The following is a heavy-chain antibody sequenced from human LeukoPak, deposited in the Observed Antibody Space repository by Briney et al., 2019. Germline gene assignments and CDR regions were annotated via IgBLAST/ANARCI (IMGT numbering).Heavy chain of an antibody. J-gene: IGHJ6*03. Sequence: GGSVRLSCAASGFTISSNYMSWVRQAPGKGLEWVSVMYRGGNTYYGESVKGRFTISSDNSKNTLYLQMNSLRAEDTAVYYCARGRRVSPYYMDVWGKGTTVTISS. CDR3: ARGRRVSPYYMDV. V-gene: IGHV3-53*01. CDR1: GFTISSNY. CDR2: MYRGGNT. D-gene: IGHD4-23*01.